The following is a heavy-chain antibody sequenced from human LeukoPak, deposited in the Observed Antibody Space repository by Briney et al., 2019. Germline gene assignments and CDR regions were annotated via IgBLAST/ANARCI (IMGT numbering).Heavy chain of an antibody. CDR3: TRGSIFTY. Sequence: SQTLSLTCAISGDSVSSNTTAWNWIRQSPSRGLEWLGRTYYRSKWFYDYAVSVKSRVTINPDTSKNQVSLQMNSVTPEDTAVYYCTRGSIFTYWGQGTPVTVSS. V-gene: IGHV6-1*01. J-gene: IGHJ4*02. CDR1: GDSVSSNTTA. CDR2: TYYRSKWFY. D-gene: IGHD6-6*01.